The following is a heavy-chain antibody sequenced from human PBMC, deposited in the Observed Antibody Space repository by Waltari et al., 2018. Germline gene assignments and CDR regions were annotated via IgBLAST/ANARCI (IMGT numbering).Heavy chain of an antibody. V-gene: IGHV3-21*01. Sequence: EVQLVESGGGLVKPGGSLRLSCAASGFPFRSYSMTWVRQAPGKGLVWVSSISSSSSYIYYADSVKGRFTISRDNAKNSLYLQMNSLRAEDTAVYYCARSYGDDRWDAFDIWGQGTMVTVS. CDR2: ISSSSSYI. CDR3: ARSYGDDRWDAFDI. D-gene: IGHD4-17*01. J-gene: IGHJ3*02. CDR1: GFPFRSYS.